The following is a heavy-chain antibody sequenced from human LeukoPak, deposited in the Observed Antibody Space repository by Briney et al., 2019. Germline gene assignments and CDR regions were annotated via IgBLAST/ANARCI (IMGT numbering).Heavy chain of an antibody. CDR2: LHSDGTT. Sequence: GGSLRLSCAASGFAVSVDYMTWVRLTPGKGLEWVSLLHSDGTTYYAESVKGRFTISTDNSKNTLYLQMNSLRVEDTALYYCAGRRKEAAAFDDWGQGTLVTVSS. J-gene: IGHJ4*02. CDR3: AGRRKEAAAFDD. D-gene: IGHD6-13*01. CDR1: GFAVSVDY. V-gene: IGHV3-66*01.